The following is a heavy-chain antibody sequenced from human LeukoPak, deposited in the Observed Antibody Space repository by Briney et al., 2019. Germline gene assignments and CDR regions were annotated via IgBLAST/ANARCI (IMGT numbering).Heavy chain of an antibody. V-gene: IGHV3-23*01. CDR2: ISGSGGST. CDR3: AKQAKELMVYARDAFDI. J-gene: IGHJ3*02. Sequence: GGSLRLSCAVSGFTFRSYAMSWVRQAPGKGLEWVSAISGSGGSTYYADSVKGRFTISRDNSKNTLYLQMNSLRAEDTAVYYCAKQAKELMVYARDAFDIWGQGTMVTVSS. CDR1: GFTFRSYA. D-gene: IGHD2-8*01.